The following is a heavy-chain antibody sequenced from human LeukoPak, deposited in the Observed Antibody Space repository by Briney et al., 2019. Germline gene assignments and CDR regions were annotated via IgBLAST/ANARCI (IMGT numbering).Heavy chain of an antibody. V-gene: IGHV1-2*02. Sequence: GASVKVSCKASGDSFTDSYLHWVRQAPGQGLEWMGCIDPKSGATNYAQKFKDRVTMTRDTSITTAYMDFIRLTSDDTAVYYCARRSDDYDSSAYYHWGQGTLVTVSS. CDR2: IDPKSGAT. D-gene: IGHD3-22*01. CDR3: ARRSDDYDSSAYYH. CDR1: GDSFTDSY. J-gene: IGHJ4*02.